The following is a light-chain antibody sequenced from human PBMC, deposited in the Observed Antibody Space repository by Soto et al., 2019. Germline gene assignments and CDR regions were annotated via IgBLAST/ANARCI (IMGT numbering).Light chain of an antibody. Sequence: DIQMTQSPSSLSASLGDRVTITCRASQGIGVSLAWFQQKPGNVPRLLSYAASTLQSGVPSRFSGSGSGTDFTLTISSLQPEDVATYYCQKYNCAPLTFGGGTKVEIK. J-gene: IGKJ4*01. CDR2: AAS. CDR3: QKYNCAPLT. CDR1: QGIGVS. V-gene: IGKV1-27*01.